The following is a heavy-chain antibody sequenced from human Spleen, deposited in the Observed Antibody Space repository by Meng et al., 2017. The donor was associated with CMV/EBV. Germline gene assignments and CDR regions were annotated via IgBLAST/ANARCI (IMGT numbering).Heavy chain of an antibody. CDR3: ARGRRPLRATAVYYFDY. D-gene: IGHD6-25*01. J-gene: IGHJ4*02. CDR1: GYTFTIYD. Sequence: SVKVSCKASGYTFTIYDINWVRQATGQGLEWMGGMIPILNIANYAQNFQGRVAFTADQSTSTFYMQLSDLRSDDTAVYYCARGRRPLRATAVYYFDYWGQGTLVTVSS. CDR2: MIPILNIA. V-gene: IGHV1-69*10.